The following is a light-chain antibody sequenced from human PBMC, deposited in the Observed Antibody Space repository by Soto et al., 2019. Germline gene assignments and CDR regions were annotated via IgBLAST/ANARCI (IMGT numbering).Light chain of an antibody. Sequence: QSALTQPPSASGSPGQSVTISCPGTSSDVGGYNYVFWSQHHPGKAPKLMIYEVSQRPSGVPDRFSGSKSGNTASLTVSGLQAEEEADYYCSAYAGSNHVVVGGGTKLTVL. J-gene: IGLJ2*01. CDR3: SAYAGSNHVV. CDR2: EVS. CDR1: SSDVGGYNY. V-gene: IGLV2-8*01.